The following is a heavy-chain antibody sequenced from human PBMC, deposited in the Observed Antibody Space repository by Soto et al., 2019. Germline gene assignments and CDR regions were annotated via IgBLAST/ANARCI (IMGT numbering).Heavy chain of an antibody. CDR2: INHSGST. D-gene: IGHD4-17*01. Sequence: SETLSLTGAVYGGSVNGYYWNWIRQPPGKGLEWIGEINHSGSTYYNPSLKSRVTISVDRSKNQFSLKLSSVTAADTAVYYCARGNYGGNTGWFDPWGQGTLVTVSS. J-gene: IGHJ5*02. CDR1: GGSVNGYY. V-gene: IGHV4-34*01. CDR3: ARGNYGGNTGWFDP.